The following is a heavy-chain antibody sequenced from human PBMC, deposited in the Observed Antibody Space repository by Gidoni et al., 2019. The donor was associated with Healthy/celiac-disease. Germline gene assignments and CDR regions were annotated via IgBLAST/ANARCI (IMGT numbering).Heavy chain of an antibody. Sequence: QVQLVESGGGLVKPGGSLRLSCAASGFTFSDYYMSWIRQAPGKGLEWVSYISSSGSTIYYADSVKGRFTISRDNAKNSLYLQMNSLRAEDTAVYYCARERSEDIVVVPAAIVGEPDWYFDLWGRGTLVTVSS. V-gene: IGHV3-11*01. CDR2: ISSSGSTI. J-gene: IGHJ2*01. D-gene: IGHD2-2*02. CDR1: GFTFSDYY. CDR3: ARERSEDIVVVPAAIVGEPDWYFDL.